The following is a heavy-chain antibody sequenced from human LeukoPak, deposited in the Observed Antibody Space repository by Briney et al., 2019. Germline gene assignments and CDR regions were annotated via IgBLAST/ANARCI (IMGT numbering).Heavy chain of an antibody. J-gene: IGHJ3*02. CDR2: FYNSGRS. D-gene: IGHD2-15*01. CDR3: ARDERYCTGGSCYPGAFDI. Sequence: PSETLSLTCTVSGGSIGNYYWSWIRQPPGKGLEWIGYFYNSGRSNYNPSLKSRVTISVDKSENQFSLKLSSVTAADTALYYCARDERYCTGGSCYPGAFDIWGQGTMVTVSS. CDR1: GGSIGNYY. V-gene: IGHV4-59*01.